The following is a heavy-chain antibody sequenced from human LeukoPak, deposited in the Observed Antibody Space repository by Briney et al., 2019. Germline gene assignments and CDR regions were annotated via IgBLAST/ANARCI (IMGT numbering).Heavy chain of an antibody. CDR1: GGSFSGYY. CDR3: ARGSITMVRGVKSPHFDY. CDR2: INHSGST. D-gene: IGHD3-10*01. Sequence: SETLSLTCAVYGGSFSGYYWSWIRQPPGKGLEWIGEINHSGSTNYNPSLKSRVTISVGTSKNQFSLKLSSVTAADTAVYYCARGSITMVRGVKSPHFDYWGQGTLVTVSS. J-gene: IGHJ4*02. V-gene: IGHV4-34*01.